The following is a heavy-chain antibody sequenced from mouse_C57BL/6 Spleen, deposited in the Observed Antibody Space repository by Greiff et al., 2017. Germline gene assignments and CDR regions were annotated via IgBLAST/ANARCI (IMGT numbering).Heavy chain of an antibody. V-gene: IGHV1-52*01. CDR3: ARGTYYDYD. J-gene: IGHJ2*01. D-gene: IGHD2-4*01. CDR2: IDPSDSET. Sequence: VQLQQSGAELVRPGSSVKLSCKASGYTFTSYWMHWVKQRPIQGLEWIGNIDPSDSETHYNQKFKDKATLTVDKSSSTAYMQLSSLTSEDSAVYYCARGTYYDYDWGQGTTLTVSS. CDR1: GYTFTSYW.